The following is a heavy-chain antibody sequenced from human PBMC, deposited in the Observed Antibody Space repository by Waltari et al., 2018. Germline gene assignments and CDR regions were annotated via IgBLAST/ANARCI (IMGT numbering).Heavy chain of an antibody. D-gene: IGHD3-16*02. V-gene: IGHV1-69*12. CDR1: GLSIRGYT. CDR3: ARGYRYDSSGRFYLDH. CDR2: FFPLSWSQ. J-gene: IGHJ4*02. Sequence: QVQLAQAGAEVKSPGSSLTNSYNAAGLSIRGYTLIWVRQAPGQGLEWMGGFFPLSWSQMYTQKVQGRLTIPADGSTRTTVMELTNWRYEDTAVYFCARGYRYDSSGRFYLDHWGQGTPVIVSS.